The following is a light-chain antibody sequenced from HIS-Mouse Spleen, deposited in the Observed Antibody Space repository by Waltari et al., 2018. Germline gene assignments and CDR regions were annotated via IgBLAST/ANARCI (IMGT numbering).Light chain of an antibody. CDR2: SNN. J-gene: IGLJ2*01. Sequence: QSVLTQPPSASGTPGQRVTISCSGSSSNIGSNTVNWYQQLPGTAPKLLIYSNNQRPSEVPARFSGSTSGTSSSLAISGLQAEDEADYYCAAWDDSLNGVVFGGGTKLTVL. CDR3: AAWDDSLNGVV. V-gene: IGLV1-44*01. CDR1: SSNIGSNT.